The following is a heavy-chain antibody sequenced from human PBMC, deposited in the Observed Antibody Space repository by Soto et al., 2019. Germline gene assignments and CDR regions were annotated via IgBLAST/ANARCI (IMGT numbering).Heavy chain of an antibody. J-gene: IGHJ6*02. CDR2: IVVGSGNT. D-gene: IGHD3-10*01. CDR3: AAADGSGSRFYYYYYGMDV. V-gene: IGHV1-58*01. CDR1: GFTFTSSA. Sequence: GASVKVSCKASGFTFTSSAVQWVRQARGQRLEWIGWIVVGSGNTNYARKFQERVTITRDMSTSTAYMELSSLRSEDTAVYYCAAADGSGSRFYYYYYGMDVWGQGTTVTVSS.